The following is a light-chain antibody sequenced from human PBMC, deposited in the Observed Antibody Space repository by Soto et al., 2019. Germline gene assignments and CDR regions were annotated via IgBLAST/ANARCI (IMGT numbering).Light chain of an antibody. J-gene: IGKJ1*01. CDR3: QQYNTFST. CDR2: KAS. CDR1: QSVSIW. V-gene: IGKV1-5*03. Sequence: DIQMTQSPSTLSASVGDRVTITCRASQSVSIWLAWYQQKPGKAPNLLIYKASTLETGVPSRFTGSGSGTEFTLTISSLQHDDFATYYCQQYNTFSTFGQGTKVEMK.